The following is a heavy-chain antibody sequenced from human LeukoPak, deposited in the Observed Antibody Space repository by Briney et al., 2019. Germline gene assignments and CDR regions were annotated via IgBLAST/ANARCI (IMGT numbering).Heavy chain of an antibody. D-gene: IGHD3-22*01. V-gene: IGHV4-4*07. CDR1: GTSITSYY. CDR2: IYSSGST. J-gene: IGHJ4*02. CDR3: ARTPIYFYDNSGYYN. Sequence: SETLSLTCTVPGTSITSYYWSWIRQPAGKGLEWSGLIYSSGSTNYNPTLKSRVTMSVDTSKKQFSLKLSSVTAADTAVYYCARTPIYFYDNSGYYNWGQGTLVTVSS.